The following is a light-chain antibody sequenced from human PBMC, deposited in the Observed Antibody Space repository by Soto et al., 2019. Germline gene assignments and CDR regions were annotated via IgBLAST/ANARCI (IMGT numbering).Light chain of an antibody. Sequence: EIVLTQSPGTLSLSPGEGATLSCRASQSVSSIYLAWYQQKPGQAPRLLIYGASSRATGIPDRFSGSGSGTDFTLTISRLEPEDFAVYYCQQHGSSPPTFGQGTKVEIK. V-gene: IGKV3-20*01. CDR1: QSVSSIY. CDR2: GAS. CDR3: QQHGSSPPT. J-gene: IGKJ1*01.